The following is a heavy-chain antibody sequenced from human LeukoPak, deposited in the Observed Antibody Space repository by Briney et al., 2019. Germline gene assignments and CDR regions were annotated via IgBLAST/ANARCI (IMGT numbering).Heavy chain of an antibody. D-gene: IGHD2-15*01. Sequence: PGGSLRLSCAASGFTFSTYSMNWVRQAPRKGLESVSSISSGSNYIYYADSVKGRFTISRDNAKNSLYLQMNSLRAEDTAVYYCATVASSGALRTDFWGQGTLVTVSS. V-gene: IGHV3-21*01. CDR2: ISSGSNYI. J-gene: IGHJ4*02. CDR3: ATVASSGALRTDF. CDR1: GFTFSTYS.